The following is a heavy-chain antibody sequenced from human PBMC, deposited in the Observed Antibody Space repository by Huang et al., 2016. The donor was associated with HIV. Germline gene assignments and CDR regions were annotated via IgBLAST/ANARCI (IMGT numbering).Heavy chain of an antibody. CDR3: ARGVRLYKNKDVPPNTSWGYYHYYMDA. J-gene: IGHJ6*03. CDR2: MNSKRGKT. V-gene: IGHV1-8*02. CDR1: GYTFPNYA. D-gene: IGHD3-3*01. Sequence: QVQLLQSGAEVKKPGASVKLSCKTSGYTFPNYAINWGREATGQGIEWRGWMNSKRGKTGVAQKVQDRVSMTRTTSITAAYMELSDLRSDDTAVYYCARGVRLYKNKDVPPNTSWGYYHYYMDAWGKGTAVTVS.